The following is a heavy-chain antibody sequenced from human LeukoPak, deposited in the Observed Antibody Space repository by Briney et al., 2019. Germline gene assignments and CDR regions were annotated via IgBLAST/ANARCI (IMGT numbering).Heavy chain of an antibody. V-gene: IGHV4-34*01. CDR2: INHSGST. CDR3: ASSIAAAGTDY. J-gene: IGHJ4*02. Sequence: SETLSLTCAVYGGSFSGYYWSWIRQPPGKGLEWIGEINHSGSTNYNPSLKSRVTISVDTSKNQFSLKLSSVTAADTAVYYCASSIAAAGTDYWGQGTLVTVPS. CDR1: GGSFSGYY. D-gene: IGHD6-13*01.